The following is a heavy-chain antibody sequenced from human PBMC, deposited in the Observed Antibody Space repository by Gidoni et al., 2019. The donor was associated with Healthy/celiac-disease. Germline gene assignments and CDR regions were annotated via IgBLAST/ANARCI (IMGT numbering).Heavy chain of an antibody. CDR1: GFSLSTSGVG. J-gene: IGHJ3*02. D-gene: IGHD5-18*01. CDR3: AHRRGGWIQLWSHDAFDI. V-gene: IGHV2-5*02. CDR2: IYWDDDK. Sequence: QITLKESGPTLVKPTQTLTLTCTFSGFSLSTSGVGVGWIRQPPGKALEWLALIYWDDDKRYSPSLKSRLTITKDTSKNQVVLTMTNMDPVDTATYYCAHRRGGWIQLWSHDAFDIWGQGTMVTVSS.